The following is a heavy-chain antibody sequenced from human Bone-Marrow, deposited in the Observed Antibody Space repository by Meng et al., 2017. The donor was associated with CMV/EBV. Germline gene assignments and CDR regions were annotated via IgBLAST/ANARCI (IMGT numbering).Heavy chain of an antibody. Sequence: GGSLRLSCAASRFTFSSYAMHWVRQAAGKGLEWVAFISYDGSNKYYGDSVKGRFTISRDNGRDTLYLEMNSLRTEDTAVYYWARDSESVVCSSSTCYKYYFDYWGQGTLVTVSS. D-gene: IGHD2-15*01. CDR1: RFTFSSYA. CDR2: ISYDGSNK. CDR3: ARDSESVVCSSSTCYKYYFDY. V-gene: IGHV3-30*04. J-gene: IGHJ4*02.